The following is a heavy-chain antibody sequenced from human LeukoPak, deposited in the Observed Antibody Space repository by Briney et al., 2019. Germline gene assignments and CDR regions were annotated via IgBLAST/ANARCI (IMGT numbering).Heavy chain of an antibody. D-gene: IGHD6-13*01. CDR1: GFTFSSYA. J-gene: IGHJ4*02. Sequence: GGSLRLSCAASGFTFSSYAMHWVRQAPGKGLEWVAVISYDGSNKYYADSVKGRFTISRDNSKNTLYREMNSLRGEDTAVYYCARKFDSSSWYRGGGYYFDYWGQGTLVTVSS. CDR3: ARKFDSSSWYRGGGYYFDY. V-gene: IGHV3-30-3*01. CDR2: ISYDGSNK.